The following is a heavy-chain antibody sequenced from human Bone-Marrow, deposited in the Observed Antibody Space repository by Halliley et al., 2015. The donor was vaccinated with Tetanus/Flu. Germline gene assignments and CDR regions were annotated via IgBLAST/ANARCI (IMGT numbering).Heavy chain of an antibody. D-gene: IGHD4-4*01. CDR3: AKNRGVGYSNYYPDN. V-gene: IGHV3-23*01. CDR2: SSST. J-gene: IGHJ4*02. Sequence: SSSTSYADSGKGRFTSSRDNSKNTLYLQMNSLRAEDTAIYYCAKNRGVGYSNYYPDNWGQGTLVTVSS.